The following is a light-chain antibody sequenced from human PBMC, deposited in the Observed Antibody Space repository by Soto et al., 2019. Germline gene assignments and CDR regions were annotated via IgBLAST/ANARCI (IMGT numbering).Light chain of an antibody. V-gene: IGKV3-15*01. J-gene: IGKJ4*01. CDR3: PQYNNWPS. CDR1: QSVSSN. Sequence: EIVMTQSPATLSVSPGERATLSCRASQSVSSNLAWYQQKPGQAPRLLIYGASTRATGIPARFSGSGSGTEFTLIISSLQSVDFAVYYCPQYNNWPSFGGGTKVEIK. CDR2: GAS.